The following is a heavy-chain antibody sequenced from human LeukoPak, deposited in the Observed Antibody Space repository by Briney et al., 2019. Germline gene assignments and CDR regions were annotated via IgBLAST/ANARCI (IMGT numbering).Heavy chain of an antibody. Sequence: SETLSLTCTVSGGSIRGYYCSWVRQTPGKGLEWIGYVYDSGSTNYTPSLKSRVTMSMDTSKNQFSLHLRSVTAADTAVYYCVRHEGIGDSGNYYFHSWRQGALVTVSS. D-gene: IGHD5-12*01. CDR3: VRHEGIGDSGNYYFHS. CDR2: VYDSGST. V-gene: IGHV4-59*08. CDR1: GGSIRGYY. J-gene: IGHJ4*02.